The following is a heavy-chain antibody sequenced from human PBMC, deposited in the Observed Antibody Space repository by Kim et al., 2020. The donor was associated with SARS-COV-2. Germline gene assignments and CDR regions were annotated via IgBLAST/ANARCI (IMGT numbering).Heavy chain of an antibody. CDR3: AKSPRSGRSHFDY. D-gene: IGHD3-10*01. Sequence: YADSGKGRFTISRDNSKNTLYLQMNSLRAEDTAVYYCAKSPRSGRSHFDYWGQGTLVTVSS. V-gene: IGHV3-23*01. J-gene: IGHJ4*02.